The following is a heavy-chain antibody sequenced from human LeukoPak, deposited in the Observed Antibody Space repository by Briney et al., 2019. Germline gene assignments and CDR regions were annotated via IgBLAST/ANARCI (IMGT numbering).Heavy chain of an antibody. V-gene: IGHV3-30*02. D-gene: IGHD4-23*01. CDR3: AKALVTTLINTYQIDF. J-gene: IGHJ4*02. CDR2: IRYDESKE. Sequence: PGGSLRLSCTASGFAFTFSTSGIHWVRQAPGKGLEWVAFIRYDESKEFYADSLKGRFTVSRDNSQNTLFLQINSLRTEDTAVYYCAKALVTTLINTYQIDFWGQGTLVTVSS. CDR1: GFAFTFSTSG.